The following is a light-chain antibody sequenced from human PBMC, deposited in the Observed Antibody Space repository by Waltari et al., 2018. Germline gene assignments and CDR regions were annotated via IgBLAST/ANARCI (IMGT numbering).Light chain of an antibody. CDR1: SSAVGGYHY. Sequence: QSALTQPASVSGSPGQSITISCPGTSSAVGGYHYVSWYQQHPGKAPKLMIYEVSNRPSGVSNRFSGSKSGNTASLTISGLQAEDEADYYCSSYTSSSTSYVFGTGTKVTVL. V-gene: IGLV2-14*01. J-gene: IGLJ1*01. CDR3: SSYTSSSTSYV. CDR2: EVS.